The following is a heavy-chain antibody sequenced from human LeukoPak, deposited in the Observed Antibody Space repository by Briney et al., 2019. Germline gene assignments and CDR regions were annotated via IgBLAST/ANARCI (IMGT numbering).Heavy chain of an antibody. D-gene: IGHD6-13*01. CDR1: GYSFTSYW. CDR2: IYPGDSDT. Sequence: GESLKISCKGSGYSFTSYWIGWVRQMPGKGLEWMGIIYPGDSDTRYSPSFQGQVTISADKSISTAYLQWSSLKASDNGMYYCWRFLYSSSRGWFDPWGQGTLVTVSS. V-gene: IGHV5-51*01. J-gene: IGHJ5*02. CDR3: WRFLYSSSRGWFDP.